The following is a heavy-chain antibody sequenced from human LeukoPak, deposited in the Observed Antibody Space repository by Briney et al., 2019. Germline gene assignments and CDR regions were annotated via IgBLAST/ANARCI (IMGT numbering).Heavy chain of an antibody. CDR2: MNPNSGNT. CDR1: GYTFTSYD. V-gene: IGHV1-8*01. J-gene: IGHJ6*02. D-gene: IGHD3-22*01. Sequence: ASVKVSCKASGYTFTSYDINWVRQATGQGLEWMGWMNPNSGNTGYAQKFQGRVTMTRNTSISTAYMELSSLRSEDTAVYYCASSDSSGYWYYYGMDVWGQGTTVTVSS. CDR3: ASSDSSGYWYYYGMDV.